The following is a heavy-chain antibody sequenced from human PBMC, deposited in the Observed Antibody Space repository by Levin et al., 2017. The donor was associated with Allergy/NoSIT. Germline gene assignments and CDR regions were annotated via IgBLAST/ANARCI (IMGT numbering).Heavy chain of an antibody. CDR1: GFTFDDYT. V-gene: IGHV3-43*01. CDR3: ANGAGLGSWSAEYFQH. Sequence: QSGGSLRLSCAASGFTFDDYTMHWVRQAPGKGLEWVSLISWDGGSTYYADSVKGRFTISRDNSKNSLYLQMNSLRTEDTALYYCANGAGLGSWSAEYFQHWGQGTLVTVSS. J-gene: IGHJ1*01. D-gene: IGHD6-13*01. CDR2: ISWDGGST.